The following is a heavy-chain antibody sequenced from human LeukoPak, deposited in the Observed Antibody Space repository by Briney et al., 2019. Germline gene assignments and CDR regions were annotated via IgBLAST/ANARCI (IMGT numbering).Heavy chain of an antibody. CDR1: GYTFTGYY. J-gene: IGHJ4*02. CDR3: ARMGRYYDSSGSPAY. Sequence: ASVKVSCKASGYTFTGYYMHWVRQAPGQGLEWMGWINPNSGGTNYAQKFQGRVTMTRDTSISTGYMELSRLRSDDTAVYYCARMGRYYDSSGSPAYWGQGTLVTVSS. V-gene: IGHV1-2*02. D-gene: IGHD3-22*01. CDR2: INPNSGGT.